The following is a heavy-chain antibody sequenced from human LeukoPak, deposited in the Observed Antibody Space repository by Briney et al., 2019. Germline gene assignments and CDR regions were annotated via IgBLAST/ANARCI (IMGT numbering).Heavy chain of an antibody. CDR2: IYYSGST. Sequence: SQTLSLTCTVSGGSISSGDYYWSWIRQPPGKGLEWIGYIYYSGSTYYNPSLKSRVTISVDTSKNQFSLKLSSVTAADTAVYYCAREALIVVVPYYYYYGMDVWGQGTTVTVS. CDR1: GGSISSGDYY. CDR3: AREALIVVVPYYYYYGMDV. V-gene: IGHV4-30-4*01. J-gene: IGHJ6*02. D-gene: IGHD3-22*01.